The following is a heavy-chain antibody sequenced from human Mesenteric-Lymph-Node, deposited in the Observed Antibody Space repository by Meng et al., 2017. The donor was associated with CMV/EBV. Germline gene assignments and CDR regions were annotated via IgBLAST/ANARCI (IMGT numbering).Heavy chain of an antibody. CDR3: ARGQHYGGNGDAFDI. J-gene: IGHJ3*02. D-gene: IGHD4-23*01. Sequence: SETLSLTCAVYGGSFSGYYWSWIRQPPGKGLEWIGEINHSGSTNYNPSLKSRDTISVDTSKNQFSLKLSSVTAADTAVYYCARGQHYGGNGDAFDIWGQGTMVTVSS. V-gene: IGHV4-34*01. CDR2: INHSGST. CDR1: GGSFSGYY.